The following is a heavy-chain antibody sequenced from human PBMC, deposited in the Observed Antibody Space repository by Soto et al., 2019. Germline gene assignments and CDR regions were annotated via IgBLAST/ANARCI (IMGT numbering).Heavy chain of an antibody. V-gene: IGHV1-18*01. CDR1: GYTFTSYG. D-gene: IGHD2-2*01. CDR3: ARWCRSTRWLDL. J-gene: IGHJ2*01. Sequence: QVQLVQSGAEVKKPGASVKVSCKASGYTFTSYGICWVRQAPGQGLEWMGWISGYNGNTNYAQNLQGRVTMTTDTSRSMVYVELRSLRSAAAVVYYFARWCRSTRWLDLWGRGTLVIVSS. CDR2: ISGYNGNT.